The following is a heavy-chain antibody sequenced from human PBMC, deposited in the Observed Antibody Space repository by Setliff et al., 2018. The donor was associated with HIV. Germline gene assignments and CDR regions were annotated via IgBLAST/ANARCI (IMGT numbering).Heavy chain of an antibody. J-gene: IGHJ4*02. CDR1: GGSIVSYY. CDR3: ARDVGGVHMATNFDF. Sequence: PSETLSLTCTVSGGSIVSYYWTWIRQPAGKGLEWMGRIYSSGNTEYNPSLKGRVTMSVDTSENQFSLRLASVTAADTAVYYCARDVGGVHMATNFDFWGQGTLVTSPQ. V-gene: IGHV4-4*07. D-gene: IGHD1-26*01. CDR2: IYSSGNT.